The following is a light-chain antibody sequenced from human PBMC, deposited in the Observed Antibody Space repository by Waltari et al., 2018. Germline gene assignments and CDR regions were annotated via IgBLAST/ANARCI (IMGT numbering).Light chain of an antibody. J-gene: IGLJ3*02. CDR3: ALYMGSGIWV. CDR1: SCSVSTTSY. V-gene: IGLV8-61*01. Sequence: QTVVTQEPSFSVSPGGTVTLTCALRSCSVSTTSYATWYQQTPGQAPRTLVYKINNRSSGVPDRFSGSILGNKVALTITGAQADDESDYYCALYMGSGIWVFGGGTKLTVL. CDR2: KIN.